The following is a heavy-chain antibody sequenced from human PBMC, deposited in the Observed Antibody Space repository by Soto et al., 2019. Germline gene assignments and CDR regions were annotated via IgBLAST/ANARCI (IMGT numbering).Heavy chain of an antibody. D-gene: IGHD3-10*01. J-gene: IGHJ6*02. Sequence: EVQLVESGGGLVQPGRSLRLSCAASGFTFDDYAMHWVRQAPGKGLEWVSGISRNSGGIAYADSVKGRFTISRDNAKNSLYLQMNSLRAEDTALYYCAKDKERFGEARLGYYGMDVWGQGTTVTVSS. CDR3: AKDKERFGEARLGYYGMDV. CDR1: GFTFDDYA. V-gene: IGHV3-9*01. CDR2: ISRNSGGI.